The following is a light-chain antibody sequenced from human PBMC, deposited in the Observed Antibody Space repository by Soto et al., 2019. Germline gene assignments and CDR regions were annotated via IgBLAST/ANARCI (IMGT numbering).Light chain of an antibody. V-gene: IGKV1-9*01. CDR2: ATS. CDR3: QQLTSYPVT. CDR1: QSLNSY. J-gene: IGKJ4*01. Sequence: DIQLTQSPSFLSASVGDRVTITCRASQSLNSYFAWYQQKPGKAPKLLLYATSTLQSVFPSRFSGSGSGAEFTLTINSLQPEDIATYYFQQLTSYPVTFGGGTQVEIK.